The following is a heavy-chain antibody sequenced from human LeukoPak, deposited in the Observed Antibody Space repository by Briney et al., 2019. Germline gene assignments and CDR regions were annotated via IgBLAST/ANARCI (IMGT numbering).Heavy chain of an antibody. CDR2: IIPIFGTA. CDR3: ARVSWGTSHIFKSYYYYGMDV. D-gene: IGHD2-2*01. V-gene: IGHV1-69*13. Sequence: ASVKVSCKASGGTFSSYAISWVRQAPGQGLEWMGGIIPIFGTANYAQKFQGRVTITADESTSTAYMELSSLRSEDTAVYYCARVSWGTSHIFKSYYYYGMDVWGQGPRSPSP. CDR1: GGTFSSYA. J-gene: IGHJ6*02.